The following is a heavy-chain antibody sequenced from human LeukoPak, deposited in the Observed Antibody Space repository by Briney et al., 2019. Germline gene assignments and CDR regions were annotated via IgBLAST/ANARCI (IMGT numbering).Heavy chain of an antibody. Sequence: ASVKVSCKASGGTFSSYAISWVRQAPGHGLEWMGGIIPIFGTANYAQKFQGRVTITTDESTSTAYMELSSLRSEDTAVYYCARGRPLEWELLSFDYWGQGTLVTVSS. D-gene: IGHD1-26*01. CDR1: GGTFSSYA. J-gene: IGHJ4*02. V-gene: IGHV1-69*05. CDR2: IIPIFGTA. CDR3: ARGRPLEWELLSFDY.